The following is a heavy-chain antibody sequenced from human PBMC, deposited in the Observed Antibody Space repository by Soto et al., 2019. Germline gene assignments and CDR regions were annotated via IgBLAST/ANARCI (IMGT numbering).Heavy chain of an antibody. CDR2: VNPTFGVT. D-gene: IGHD4-17*01. CDR3: ARVTYGDYNFLDS. V-gene: IGHV1-46*01. J-gene: IGHJ5*01. CDR1: ENTFTNFF. Sequence: QGLLIQSGAEVRRPGAAVKISCKASENTFTNFFFHWVRQAPGRSLEWLGMVNPTFGVTKYEQRFQGRLSMTGETSKRTPFLEGGGLTSKDTALYFRARVTYGDYNFLDSLGQGTLVTVS.